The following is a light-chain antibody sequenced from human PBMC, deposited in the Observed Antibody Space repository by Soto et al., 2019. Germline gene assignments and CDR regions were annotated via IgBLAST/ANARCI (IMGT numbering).Light chain of an antibody. CDR1: QSISSN. CDR3: QQYNTWPLT. Sequence: EVVMTQSPATLSVSPGERAALSCRASQSISSNLAWYQQKPGQPPRLLISGASTSATGIPATFSGSGSGTNFTLTISSLQSEDCAVYYCQQYNTWPLTFGGGTKVEIK. J-gene: IGKJ4*01. V-gene: IGKV3-15*01. CDR2: GAS.